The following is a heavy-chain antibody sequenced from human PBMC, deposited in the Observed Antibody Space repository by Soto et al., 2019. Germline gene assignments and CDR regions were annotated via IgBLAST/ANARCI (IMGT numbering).Heavy chain of an antibody. CDR2: TSYDGNTK. CDR1: GFRFKSFV. Sequence: QLVESGGGVVQPGTSLRLSCAASGFRFKSFVMHWVRQVPGKGLQWVALTSYDGNTKYYVDSVQGRFIVSRDNSNKTLDLQMDSLRLEATVLYYCARWGKTGGLDLWCQGTLVCVSS. D-gene: IGHD3-16*01. CDR3: ARWGKTGGLDL. J-gene: IGHJ5*02. V-gene: IGHV3-30*19.